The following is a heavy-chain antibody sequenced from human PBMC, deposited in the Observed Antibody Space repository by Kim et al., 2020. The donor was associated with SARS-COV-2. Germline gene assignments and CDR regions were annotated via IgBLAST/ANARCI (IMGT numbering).Heavy chain of an antibody. J-gene: IGHJ4*02. Sequence: GGSLRLSCAASGFTFEDYGMSWVRQAPGKGLEWVSGIKRNSDSTGYVDSVKGRFTISRDNAKKSLNLQMNSPRAEDTAFYHCVRGFVGGHFDLWGQGIRVTVSS. D-gene: IGHD3-10*01. CDR3: VRGFVGGHFDL. V-gene: IGHV3-20*01. CDR2: IKRNSDST. CDR1: GFTFEDYG.